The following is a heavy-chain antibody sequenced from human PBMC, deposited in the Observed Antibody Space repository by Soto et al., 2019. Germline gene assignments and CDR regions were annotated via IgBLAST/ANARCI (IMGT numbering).Heavy chain of an antibody. CDR2: FDPEDGET. Sequence: ASVKVSCKVSGYTLTELSMHWVRQAPGKGLEWMGGFDPEDGETIYAQKFQGRVTMTEDTSTDTAYMELSSLRSEDTAAYYCATGRNVDFWSGYLNWGQGTLVTVSS. J-gene: IGHJ4*02. CDR3: ATGRNVDFWSGYLN. CDR1: GYTLTELS. V-gene: IGHV1-24*01. D-gene: IGHD3-3*01.